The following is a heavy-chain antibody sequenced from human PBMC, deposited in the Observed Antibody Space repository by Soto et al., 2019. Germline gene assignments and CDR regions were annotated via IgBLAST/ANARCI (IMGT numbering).Heavy chain of an antibody. CDR1: GYTFTSYD. V-gene: IGHV1-8*01. Sequence: QVQLVQSGAEVKKPGASVKVSCKASGYTFTSYDINWVRQATGQGLEWMGWMNPNSGNTGYAQKFQGRVTMTRNTSISTAYMELSSLRSEDTAVYYCARVRYDFWSGYNSLFDYWGQGTLVTVSS. CDR2: MNPNSGNT. D-gene: IGHD3-3*01. J-gene: IGHJ4*02. CDR3: ARVRYDFWSGYNSLFDY.